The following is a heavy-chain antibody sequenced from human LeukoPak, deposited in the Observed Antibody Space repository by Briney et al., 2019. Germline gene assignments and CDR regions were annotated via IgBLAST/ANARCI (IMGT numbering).Heavy chain of an antibody. CDR3: ARGFTPTTVVTPFASDI. CDR1: GYSISSGYY. CDR2: IYHSGST. V-gene: IGHV4-38-2*02. D-gene: IGHD4-23*01. Sequence: SETLSLTCTVSGYSISSGYYWGWIRQPPGKWLECIGSIYHSGSTYYNPSLKSRVTISVDTSKNQFSLKLSSVTAADTAVYYCARGFTPTTVVTPFASDIWGQGTMVTVSS. J-gene: IGHJ3*02.